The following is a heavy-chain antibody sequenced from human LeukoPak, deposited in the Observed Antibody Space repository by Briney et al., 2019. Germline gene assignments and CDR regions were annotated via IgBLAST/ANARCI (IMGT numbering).Heavy chain of an antibody. Sequence: PSETLSLTCTVSGVSISSSSYYWGWIRQPPGKGLEWIGSIYYSGSTYYDVSLKSRVTISIDTSKNQFSLKLSSVTAADTAVYYCARQPIAVAGGNFDHWGQGTLVTVSS. J-gene: IGHJ4*02. CDR3: ARQPIAVAGGNFDH. D-gene: IGHD6-19*01. CDR1: GVSISSSSYY. V-gene: IGHV4-39*01. CDR2: IYYSGST.